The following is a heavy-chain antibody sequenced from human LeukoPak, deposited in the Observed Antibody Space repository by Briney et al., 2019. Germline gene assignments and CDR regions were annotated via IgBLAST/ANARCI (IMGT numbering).Heavy chain of an antibody. CDR3: ARAPYYYGMDV. CDR1: GGSFSGYY. J-gene: IGHJ6*04. CDR2: INHSGST. V-gene: IGHV4-34*01. Sequence: SETLSLTRAVYGGSFSGYYWSWIRQPPGKGLEWIGEINHSGSTNYNPSLKSRVTISVDTSKDQFSLKLSSVTAADTAVYYCARAPYYYGMDVWGKGTTVTVSS.